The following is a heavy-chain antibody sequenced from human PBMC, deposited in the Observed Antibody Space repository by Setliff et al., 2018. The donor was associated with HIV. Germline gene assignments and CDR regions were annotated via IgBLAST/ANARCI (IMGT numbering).Heavy chain of an antibody. D-gene: IGHD6-13*01. Sequence: GASVKVSCKASGYTFTTYYMHWVRQAPGQGLEWMGIINPSGGSTSYAQKFQGRVTITADESTSTAYMELTSLRSDDTAVYYCARVPVSSYYYYMDVWGKGTTVTVSS. CDR2: INPSGGST. V-gene: IGHV1-46*01. CDR1: GYTFTTYY. J-gene: IGHJ6*03. CDR3: ARVPVSSYYYYMDV.